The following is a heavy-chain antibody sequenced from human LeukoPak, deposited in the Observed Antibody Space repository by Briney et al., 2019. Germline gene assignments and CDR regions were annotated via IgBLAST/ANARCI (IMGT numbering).Heavy chain of an antibody. Sequence: GGSLRLSCAASGFTFSSYAMHWVRQAPGKGLEWVAVISYDGSNKYYADSVKGRFTISRDNSKNTLYLQMNSLRAEDTAVYYCAKETLAAAGKYYYYYYYMDVWGKGTTVTISS. CDR2: ISYDGSNK. J-gene: IGHJ6*03. D-gene: IGHD6-13*01. CDR1: GFTFSSYA. CDR3: AKETLAAAGKYYYYYYYMDV. V-gene: IGHV3-30*04.